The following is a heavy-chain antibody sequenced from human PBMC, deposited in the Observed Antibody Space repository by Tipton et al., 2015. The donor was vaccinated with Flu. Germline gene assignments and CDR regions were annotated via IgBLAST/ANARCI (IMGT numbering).Heavy chain of an antibody. J-gene: IGHJ5*02. CDR2: IYTSEST. Sequence: TLSLTCTVSGGSISSSSYYWTWIRQPAGKGLEWIGRIYTSESTRYNPSLKSRVTMSVDTSRNQFSLKLSSVTAADTAVYYCARRDYSNYVSDPKNWFDPWGQGSLVTVSS. CDR1: GGSISSSSYY. V-gene: IGHV4-61*02. D-gene: IGHD4-11*01. CDR3: ARRDYSNYVSDPKNWFDP.